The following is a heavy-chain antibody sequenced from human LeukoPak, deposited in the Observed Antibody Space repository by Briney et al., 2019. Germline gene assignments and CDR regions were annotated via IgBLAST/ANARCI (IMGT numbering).Heavy chain of an antibody. CDR1: GGTFSSYA. CDR2: IIPILGIA. J-gene: IGHJ6*03. V-gene: IGHV1-69*04. Sequence: SVKVSCKASGGTFSSYAISWVRQAPGQGLEWMGRIIPILGIANYAQKFQGRVTITADKSTSTAYMELSSLRSEDTAVYYCARSTERMAAAGQGKRVEYFYVDVWGKGTTVTVSS. CDR3: ARSTERMAAAGQGKRVEYFYVDV. D-gene: IGHD6-13*01.